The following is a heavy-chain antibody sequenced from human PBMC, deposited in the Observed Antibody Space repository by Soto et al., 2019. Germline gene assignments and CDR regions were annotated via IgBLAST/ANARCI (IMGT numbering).Heavy chain of an antibody. Sequence: QVQLVESGGGVVQPERSLRLSCAASGFTFTSYAMHWVRQAPGKGLEWVAVISYDGSNKYYADYVKGRFTISRDNSKNTLYLQMNRLRAEDTAVYYCAKDHFVSGYYGMDVWGQGTTVTVSS. CDR2: ISYDGSNK. CDR3: AKDHFVSGYYGMDV. CDR1: GFTFTSYA. D-gene: IGHD3-16*01. J-gene: IGHJ6*02. V-gene: IGHV3-30*18.